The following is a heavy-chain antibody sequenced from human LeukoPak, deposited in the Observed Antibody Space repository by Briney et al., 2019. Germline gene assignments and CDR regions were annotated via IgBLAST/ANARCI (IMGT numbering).Heavy chain of an antibody. CDR2: INEDGSTT. Sequence: GGSLRLSCAASGFTFSSNWMHWVRQAPGKGLVWVSRINEDGSTTNYADSAKGRSTIFRDNAKNTLYLQMNSLRAEDTAVYYCARLGGKLPIDYWGQGTLVTVSS. D-gene: IGHD1-26*01. V-gene: IGHV3-74*01. CDR1: GFTFSSNW. J-gene: IGHJ4*02. CDR3: ARLGGKLPIDY.